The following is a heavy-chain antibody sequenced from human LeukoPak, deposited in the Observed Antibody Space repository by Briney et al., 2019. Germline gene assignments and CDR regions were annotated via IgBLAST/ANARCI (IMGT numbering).Heavy chain of an antibody. CDR2: ISSSSTYI. CDR1: GFTFADYS. Sequence: EGSLRLSCAASGFTFADYSMNWVRQAPGKGLEWVSSISSSSTYIYYADSVKGRFTISRDNARKSLYLQMNSLRAEDTAVYYCAINGCYRGVCDFDIWGQGTKVTVSS. D-gene: IGHD2-21*01. J-gene: IGHJ3*02. V-gene: IGHV3-21*01. CDR3: AINGCYRGVCDFDI.